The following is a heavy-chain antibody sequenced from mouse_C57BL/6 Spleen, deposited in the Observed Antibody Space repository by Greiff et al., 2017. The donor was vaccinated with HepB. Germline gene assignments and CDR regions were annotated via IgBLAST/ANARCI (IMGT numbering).Heavy chain of an antibody. J-gene: IGHJ2*01. CDR2: IYPGSGST. D-gene: IGHD2-4*01. CDR1: GYTFTSYW. V-gene: IGHV1-55*01. Sequence: VKLQQPGAELVKPGASVKMSCKASGYTFTSYWITWVKQRPGQGLEWIGDIYPGSGSTNYNEKFKSKATLTVDTSSSTAYMQLSSLTSEDSAVYYCARRVYYDYDPLFDYWGQGTTLTVSS. CDR3: ARRVYYDYDPLFDY.